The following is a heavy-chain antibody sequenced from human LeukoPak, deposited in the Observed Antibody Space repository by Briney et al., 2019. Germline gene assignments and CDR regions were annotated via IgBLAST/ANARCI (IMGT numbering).Heavy chain of an antibody. CDR1: GDSISSYY. J-gene: IGHJ6*02. V-gene: IGHV4-59*08. D-gene: IGHD3-10*01. CDR3: ARVWFGEGGYYGMDV. Sequence: NASETLFLTCTVSGDSISSYYWSWIRQPPGKGLEWIGNIYYSGSTNSNPSLKSRVTISVDTSKNQLSLKLSSVTAADTAVYYCARVWFGEGGYYGMDVWGQGTTVTVSS. CDR2: IYYSGST.